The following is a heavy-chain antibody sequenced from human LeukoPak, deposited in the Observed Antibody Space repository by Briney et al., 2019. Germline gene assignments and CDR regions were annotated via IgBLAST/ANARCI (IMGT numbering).Heavy chain of an antibody. CDR3: ASGFSYGKVDY. CDR2: IYSGGRI. Sequence: GGSLRLSCAASGSTVSSNYMSWVRQAPGKGLEWVSLIYSGGRIFYADSVKGRFIISTDNSKNTLYLQMNSLRAEDTAVYYCASGFSYGKVDYWGQGTLVTVSS. V-gene: IGHV3-66*01. J-gene: IGHJ4*02. D-gene: IGHD5-18*01. CDR1: GSTVSSNY.